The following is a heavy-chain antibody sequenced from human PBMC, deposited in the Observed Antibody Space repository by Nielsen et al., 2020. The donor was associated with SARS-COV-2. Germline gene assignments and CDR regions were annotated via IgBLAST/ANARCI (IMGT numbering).Heavy chain of an antibody. CDR3: ARDLTFGAYWFDP. J-gene: IGHJ5*02. D-gene: IGHD3/OR15-3a*01. Sequence: GGSLRLSCEASGFTLSSHGMHWVRQPLGKGLEWVAHMWYHGGDENYADSVRGRFTISRDLSKNTVYLQMSSLRVEDTAVYYCARDLTFGAYWFDPWSQGTLVTVSS. CDR1: GFTLSSHG. CDR2: MWYHGGDE. V-gene: IGHV3-33*01.